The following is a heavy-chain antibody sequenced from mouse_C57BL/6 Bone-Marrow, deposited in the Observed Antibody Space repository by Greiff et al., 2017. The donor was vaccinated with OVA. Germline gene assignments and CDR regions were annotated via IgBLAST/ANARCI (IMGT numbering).Heavy chain of an antibody. Sequence: VQLQQPGAELVRPGSSVKLSCKASGYTFTSYWMDWVKPRPGQGLEWIGNIYPSDSETHYNQKFKDKATLTVDKSSSTAYMQLSSLTSEDSAVYYCAKGGYYGCAYWGQGTLVTVSA. CDR2: IYPSDSET. D-gene: IGHD2-3*01. CDR3: AKGGYYGCAY. J-gene: IGHJ3*01. V-gene: IGHV1-61*01. CDR1: GYTFTSYW.